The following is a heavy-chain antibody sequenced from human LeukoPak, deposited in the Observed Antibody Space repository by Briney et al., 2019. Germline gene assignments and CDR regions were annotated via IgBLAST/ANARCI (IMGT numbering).Heavy chain of an antibody. D-gene: IGHD3-22*01. Sequence: QPGGSLRLSCAASGFAFSNFAMSWVRQTPGKGLEWVSEISGSGGTTYYADSVKGRFTISRDNSKNTLDLQMDSLRAEDTAVYYCTRHGHDSSGYYYLDHWGQGTLVTVSS. CDR2: ISGSGGTT. V-gene: IGHV3-23*01. CDR1: GFAFSNFA. J-gene: IGHJ4*02. CDR3: TRHGHDSSGYYYLDH.